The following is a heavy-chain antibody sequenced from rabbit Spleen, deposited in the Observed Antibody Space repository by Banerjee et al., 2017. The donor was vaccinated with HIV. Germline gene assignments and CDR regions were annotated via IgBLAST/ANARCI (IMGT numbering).Heavy chain of an antibody. Sequence: QSLEESGGGLVQPEGSLTLTCTASGFSFSSSYYMCWVRQAPGKGLEWIACIYIGVSGNTYYASWAKGRFTISKTSSTTVTLQMTSLTAADTATYFCARDLVAVIGWNFSLWGPGTLVTVS. CDR3: ARDLVAVIGWNFSL. V-gene: IGHV1S40*01. CDR1: GFSFSSSYY. J-gene: IGHJ6*01. CDR2: IYIGVSGNT. D-gene: IGHD1-1*01.